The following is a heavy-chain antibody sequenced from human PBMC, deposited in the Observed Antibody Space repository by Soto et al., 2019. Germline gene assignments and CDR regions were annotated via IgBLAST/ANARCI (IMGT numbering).Heavy chain of an antibody. V-gene: IGHV1-2*04. CDR1: GYTFTGYY. D-gene: IGHD6-13*01. CDR3: ARASLIGAGGSSWYFDY. Sequence: QVQLVQSGAEVKKPGASVKVSCKASGYTFTGYYMHWVRQAPGQGLEWMGWINPNSGGTNYAQKFQGWVTMTRDTSISTAYMELSRLRSDDTAVYYCARASLIGAGGSSWYFDYWGQGTLVTVSS. CDR2: INPNSGGT. J-gene: IGHJ4*02.